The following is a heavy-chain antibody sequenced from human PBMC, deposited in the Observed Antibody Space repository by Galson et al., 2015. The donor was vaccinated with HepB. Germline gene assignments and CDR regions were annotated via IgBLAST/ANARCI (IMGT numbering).Heavy chain of an antibody. V-gene: IGHV2-70*01. Sequence: PALVKPTQTLTLTCTFSGFSLSTSGMCVSWIRQPPGKALEWLALIDWDDDKYYSTSLKTRLTIPKDTSKNQVVLTMTNMDPVDTATYYCARIRYPTGEMATIHIPRGHYYYGMDVWGQGTTVTVSS. CDR2: IDWDDDK. CDR3: ARIRYPTGEMATIHIPRGHYYYGMDV. D-gene: IGHD5-24*01. J-gene: IGHJ6*02. CDR1: GFSLSTSGMC.